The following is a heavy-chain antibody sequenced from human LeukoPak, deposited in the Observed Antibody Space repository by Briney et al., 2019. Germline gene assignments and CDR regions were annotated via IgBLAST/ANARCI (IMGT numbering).Heavy chain of an antibody. CDR3: ARAPPSNGYSYHFDI. V-gene: IGHV3-21*01. CDR1: GFTFSTYS. D-gene: IGHD5-18*01. J-gene: IGHJ3*02. CDR2: ISSSSFI. Sequence: GGSLRLSCAASGFTFSTYSMNWVRQAPGKGLEWVSSISSSSFIYYTGSVKGRFTISRDNAKNSLYLQMNSLRVEDTAVYYCARAPPSNGYSYHFDIWGQGTMVTVSS.